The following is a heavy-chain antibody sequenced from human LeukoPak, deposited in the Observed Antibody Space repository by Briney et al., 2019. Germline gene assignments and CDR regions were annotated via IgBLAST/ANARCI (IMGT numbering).Heavy chain of an antibody. CDR1: GYTFTSYY. Sequence: ASVKVSCKASGYTFTSYYMYWVRQAPGQGLEWMGIINPSGDNTNYAQKFQGRVTMTRDMSTTTVYMELRSLRSDDTAMYYCARKDYLMGFADYWGQGTLVTVSS. J-gene: IGHJ4*02. CDR3: ARKDYLMGFADY. D-gene: IGHD4/OR15-4a*01. CDR2: INPSGDNT. V-gene: IGHV1-46*01.